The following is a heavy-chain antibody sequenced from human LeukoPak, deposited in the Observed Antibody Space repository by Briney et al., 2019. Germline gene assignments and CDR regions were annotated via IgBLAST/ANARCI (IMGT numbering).Heavy chain of an antibody. CDR1: GYTFTSYA. CDR2: INTNTGNP. CDR3: AGEDGGGWYGWFDP. D-gene: IGHD6-19*01. V-gene: IGHV7-4-1*02. J-gene: IGHJ5*02. Sequence: ASVKVSCKASGYTFTSYAMNWVRQAPGQGLEWMGWINTNTGNPTYAQGFTGRFVFSLDTSVSTAYLQISSLKAEDTAVYYCAGEDGGGWYGWFDPWGQGTLVTVSS.